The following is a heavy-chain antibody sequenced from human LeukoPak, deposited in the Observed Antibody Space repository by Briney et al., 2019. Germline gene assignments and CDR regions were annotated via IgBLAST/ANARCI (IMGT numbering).Heavy chain of an antibody. CDR1: GFTFSSYW. J-gene: IGHJ4*02. V-gene: IGHV3-7*01. Sequence: GGSLRLSCAASGFTFSSYWMSWVRQTPGKGLEWVANIKKDGSEKYYVDSVKGRFTISRDNAKNSLYLQMNSLRAEDTAVYYCAREHPNEASDAYSSSGWGQGTLVTVSS. D-gene: IGHD6-13*01. CDR3: AREHPNEASDAYSSSG. CDR2: IKKDGSEK.